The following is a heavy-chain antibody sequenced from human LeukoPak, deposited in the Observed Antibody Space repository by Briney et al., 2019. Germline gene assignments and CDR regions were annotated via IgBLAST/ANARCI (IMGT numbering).Heavy chain of an antibody. V-gene: IGHV3-30*02. CDR2: IRYDGSNK. D-gene: IGHD3-10*01. CDR3: AKGWGYYYGSGSHHDAFDI. CDR1: GFTFSSYG. Sequence: PGGSLRLSCAASGFTFSSYGMHWVRQAPGKGLQWVAFIRYDGSNKYYADSVKGRFTISRDNSKNTLYLQMNSLRAEDTAVYYCAKGWGYYYGSGSHHDAFDIWGQGTMVTVSS. J-gene: IGHJ3*02.